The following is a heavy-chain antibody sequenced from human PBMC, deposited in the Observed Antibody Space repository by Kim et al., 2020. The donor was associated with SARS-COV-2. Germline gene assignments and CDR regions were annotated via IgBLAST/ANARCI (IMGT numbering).Heavy chain of an antibody. CDR3: ARDEGSITIFGVPYNWFDP. D-gene: IGHD3-3*01. Sequence: ASVKVSCKASGYTFTSYGISWVRQAPGQGLEWMGWISAYNGNTNYAQKVQDRVTMTTDTSTSTAYMELRSLRSDDTAVYYCARDEGSITIFGVPYNWFDPWGQGTLVTVSS. V-gene: IGHV1-18*01. CDR2: ISAYNGNT. CDR1: GYTFTSYG. J-gene: IGHJ5*02.